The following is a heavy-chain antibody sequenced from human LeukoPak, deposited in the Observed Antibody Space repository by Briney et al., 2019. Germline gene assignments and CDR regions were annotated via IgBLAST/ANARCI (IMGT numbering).Heavy chain of an antibody. Sequence: GRSLRLTCAASGFTFSSYGMHWVRQAPGKGLEWVAVVSSDGSIKYYADSGKGRFTISRDTSKNTVYLQMNSLGTEDTASYYCARGYSSSWLGYFDYWGQGALVTVSS. V-gene: IGHV3-30*03. CDR1: GFTFSSYG. CDR2: VSSDGSIK. D-gene: IGHD6-13*01. CDR3: ARGYSSSWLGYFDY. J-gene: IGHJ4*02.